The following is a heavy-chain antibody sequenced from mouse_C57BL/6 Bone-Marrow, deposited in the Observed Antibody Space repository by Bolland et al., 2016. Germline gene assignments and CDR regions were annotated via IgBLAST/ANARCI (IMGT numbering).Heavy chain of an antibody. V-gene: IGHV1-66*01. D-gene: IGHD1-1*01. J-gene: IGHJ3*01. Sequence: KYNEKFKGKATLTADTSSSTAYMQLSSLTSEDSAVYYCARELRPVGFDVWGQGTLV. CDR3: ARELRPVGFDV.